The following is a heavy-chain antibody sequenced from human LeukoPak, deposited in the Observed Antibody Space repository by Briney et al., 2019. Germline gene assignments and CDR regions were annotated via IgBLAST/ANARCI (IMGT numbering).Heavy chain of an antibody. Sequence: SETLSLTCAVYGGSFSGYYWSWIRQPPGKGLEWIGEINHSGSTNYNPSLKSRVTISVDTSKNQSSLKLSSVTAADTAVYYCARGRYYDILTGYPHPYWGQGTLVTVSS. CDR3: ARGRYYDILTGYPHPY. D-gene: IGHD3-9*01. J-gene: IGHJ4*02. V-gene: IGHV4-34*01. CDR2: INHSGST. CDR1: GGSFSGYY.